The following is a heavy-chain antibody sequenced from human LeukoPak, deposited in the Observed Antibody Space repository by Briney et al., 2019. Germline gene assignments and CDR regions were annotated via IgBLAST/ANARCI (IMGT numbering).Heavy chain of an antibody. D-gene: IGHD2-15*01. CDR1: GFTFSSYA. CDR2: VSGSGGST. J-gene: IGHJ4*02. V-gene: IGHV3-23*01. Sequence: GRSLRLSCAAAGFTFSSYAMSWVRQAPGEGLEWVSAVSGSGGSTFCADSVKGRFTISRDNSKSTLYLQMNSLRAEDTAVYYCCSGGSFKFDYWGQGTLVTVSS. CDR3: CSGGSFKFDY.